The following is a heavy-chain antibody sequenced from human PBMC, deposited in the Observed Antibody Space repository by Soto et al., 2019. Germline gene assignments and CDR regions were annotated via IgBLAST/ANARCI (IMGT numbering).Heavy chain of an antibody. J-gene: IGHJ4*02. CDR1: GFIFSSYG. Sequence: PGGSLRLSLASSGFIFSSYGMHWFRQSPGKGLEWVTIISYDGSVKYYADSVKGRFTISRDNSKNTPYLQMNSLRAEDTAVYYCAKDGTGGPPYYFDYWGQGTLVTVSS. V-gene: IGHV3-30*18. CDR2: ISYDGSVK. CDR3: AKDGTGGPPYYFDY. D-gene: IGHD2-8*02.